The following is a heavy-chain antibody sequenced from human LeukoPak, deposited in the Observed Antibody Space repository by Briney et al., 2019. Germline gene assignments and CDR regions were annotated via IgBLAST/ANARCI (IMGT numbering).Heavy chain of an antibody. V-gene: IGHV1-2*02. J-gene: IGHJ4*02. CDR3: AKAPFCSGGSCYKTFDY. CDR1: VYTFTGYY. Sequence: ASVKVSCKASVYTFTGYYMHWVRQAPGQGLEWMGWINPNSGGTNYAQKFQGRVTMTRDTSISTAYMELSRLRSDDTAVYYCAKAPFCSGGSCYKTFDYWGQGTLVTVS. CDR2: INPNSGGT. D-gene: IGHD2-15*01.